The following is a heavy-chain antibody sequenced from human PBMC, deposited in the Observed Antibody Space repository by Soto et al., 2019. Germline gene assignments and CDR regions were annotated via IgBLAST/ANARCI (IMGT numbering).Heavy chain of an antibody. CDR2: ILSDGSDT. Sequence: QVQLVESGGGVVQPGRSLRLSCAASGFTFSSYGMHWVRQAPGKGLEWVAVILSDGSDTYYADSVKGRFTISRDNYKNTLYLQMNSLRPEDTAVYYCAKDVFDAYWGQGTLVTVSS. CDR1: GFTFSSYG. D-gene: IGHD3-16*01. J-gene: IGHJ4*02. V-gene: IGHV3-30*18. CDR3: AKDVFDAY.